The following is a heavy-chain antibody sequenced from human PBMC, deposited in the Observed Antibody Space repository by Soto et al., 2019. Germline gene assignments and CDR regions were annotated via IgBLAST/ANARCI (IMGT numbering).Heavy chain of an antibody. Sequence: ASVKVSCKASGYTFTSSGISWVRQAPGQGLEWMGWISAYNGNTNYAQKLQGRVTMTTDTSTSTAYMELRSLRSDDTAVYYCARDLNTNTYCSSTSCYAFDSWGQGTMVTVSS. J-gene: IGHJ3*02. CDR1: GYTFTSSG. V-gene: IGHV1-18*01. D-gene: IGHD2-2*01. CDR3: ARDLNTNTYCSSTSCYAFDS. CDR2: ISAYNGNT.